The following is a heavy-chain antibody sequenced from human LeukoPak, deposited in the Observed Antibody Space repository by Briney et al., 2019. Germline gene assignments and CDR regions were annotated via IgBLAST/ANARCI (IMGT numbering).Heavy chain of an antibody. D-gene: IGHD3-22*01. CDR1: GGSISSGGFY. CDR2: IYHSGDT. V-gene: IGHV4-30-2*02. Sequence: SQTLSLTCTVSGGSISSGGFYWSWIRQPPGKGLEWIGYIYHSGDTYYNPSLKSRVTISVDTSKDQFSLKLGSVTAADTAVYYCARSSGYFYGALDYWGQGTLVTVSS. J-gene: IGHJ4*02. CDR3: ARSSGYFYGALDY.